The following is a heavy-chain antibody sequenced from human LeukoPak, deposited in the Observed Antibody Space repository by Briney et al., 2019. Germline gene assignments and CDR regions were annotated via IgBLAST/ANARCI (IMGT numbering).Heavy chain of an antibody. CDR2: IKQDGSEK. CDR3: ARDIWGLQGDY. V-gene: IGHV3-7*01. D-gene: IGHD3-16*01. J-gene: IGHJ4*02. CDR1: GFTSSSYW. Sequence: GGSLTLSCAASGFTSSSYWMIWLRQAPGKGLEGVTNIKQDGSEKYYVDSGKGRFTISRDNAKNSLYLQMNSLRAEDTAVYDCARDIWGLQGDYWGQGTLVTVSS.